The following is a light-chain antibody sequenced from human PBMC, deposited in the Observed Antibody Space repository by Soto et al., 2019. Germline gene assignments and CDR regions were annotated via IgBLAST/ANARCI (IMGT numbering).Light chain of an antibody. J-gene: IGKJ5*01. CDR2: DSS. V-gene: IGKV3-11*01. CDR3: QQRSHWPIT. CDR1: QSVTSY. Sequence: ENVLTQSPVTLSLSPGDRATLSCIASQSVTSYLAWYQQKPGQAPRLLIYDSSNRAADIPARFSGSWSGTDFTLTISSLEPEDVAVYYCQQRSHWPITLGQGTRLEI.